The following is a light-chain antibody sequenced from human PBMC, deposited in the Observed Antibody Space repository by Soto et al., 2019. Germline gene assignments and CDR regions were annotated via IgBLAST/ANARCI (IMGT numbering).Light chain of an antibody. V-gene: IGLV1-44*01. CDR3: AAWDDSLKGFV. CDR2: SNN. J-gene: IGLJ1*01. Sequence: QSVLTQPPSASGTRGQRVTVSCSGSSSNIGSNTVNWYQQLPGTAPKLLIYSNNQRPSGVPDRFSGSKSGTSASLAISGLQSEDEADYYCAAWDDSLKGFVFGTGTKVTVL. CDR1: SSNIGSNT.